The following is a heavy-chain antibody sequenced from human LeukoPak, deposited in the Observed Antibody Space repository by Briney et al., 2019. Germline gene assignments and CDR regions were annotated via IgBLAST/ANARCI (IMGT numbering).Heavy chain of an antibody. CDR3: ARRGSGSYYLGYFDY. V-gene: IGHV4-59*04. J-gene: IGHJ4*02. CDR1: GGSISSYY. CDR2: IYYSGST. Sequence: SETLSLTCTVSGGSISSYYWSWIRQPPGKGLEWIGYIYYSGSTYYNPSLKSRVTISVDTSKNQFSLKLSSVTAADTAVYYCARRGSGSYYLGYFDYWGQGTLVTVSS. D-gene: IGHD1-26*01.